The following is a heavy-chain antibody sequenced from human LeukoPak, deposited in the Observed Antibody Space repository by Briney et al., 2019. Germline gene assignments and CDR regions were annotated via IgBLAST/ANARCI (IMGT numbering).Heavy chain of an antibody. CDR1: GGSISSSSYF. J-gene: IGHJ4*02. CDR2: IYYSGNT. D-gene: IGHD3-10*01. CDR3: ARLIGRFGSQYYFDY. Sequence: PSETLSLTCSISGGSISSSSYFWAWIRQPPGKGLDWIGSIYYSGNTYYNPSLKSRVTISVDTSKNQFSLKVTSVTAADTAVYYCARLIGRFGSQYYFDYWGQGTLVTVSS. V-gene: IGHV4-39*01.